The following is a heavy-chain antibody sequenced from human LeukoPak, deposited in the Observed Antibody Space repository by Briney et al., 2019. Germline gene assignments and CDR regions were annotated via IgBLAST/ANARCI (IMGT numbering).Heavy chain of an antibody. CDR1: GYTFTIYD. CDR2: MNPNSGNT. CDR3: ARSSLKNWFDH. J-gene: IGHJ5*02. V-gene: IGHV1-8*01. Sequence: SVKVSFKASGYTFTIYDINWVRQAPGQGLKWMGWMNPNSGNTGYAQKFQGRVTMTRNTSISTAYMELSSLRSEDTAVYYCARSSLKNWFDHWGQGTLVTVSS.